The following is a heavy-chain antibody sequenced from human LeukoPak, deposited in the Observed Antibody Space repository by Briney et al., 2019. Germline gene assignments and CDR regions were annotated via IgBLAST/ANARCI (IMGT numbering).Heavy chain of an antibody. CDR2: IVVGSGNT. Sequence: SVKVSCKASGFTFTSSAMQWVRQARGQRLEWIGWIVVGSGNTNYAQKFQERVTITRDMSTSTAYMELSSLRSEDTAVYYCAADLSLYYYDSSGPLDYWGQGTLVTVSS. D-gene: IGHD3-22*01. CDR3: AADLSLYYYDSSGPLDY. J-gene: IGHJ4*02. V-gene: IGHV1-58*02. CDR1: GFTFTSSA.